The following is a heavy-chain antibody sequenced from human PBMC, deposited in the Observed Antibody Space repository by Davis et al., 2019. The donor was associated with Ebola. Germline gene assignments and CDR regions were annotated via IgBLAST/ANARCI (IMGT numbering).Heavy chain of an antibody. D-gene: IGHD6-6*01. CDR1: GASISSGFFS. CDR2: VYSSGST. J-gene: IGHJ2*01. CDR3: ARFSGLFSSSSGALYFDL. Sequence: SETLSLTCNVSGASISSGFFSWTWVRQPAGKGLEWIGHVYSSGSTKYNPSLESRITISVDTSKHQFFLRLNSMTAADTAVYFCARFSGLFSSSSGALYFDLWGRGTLVSVSS. V-gene: IGHV4-61*09.